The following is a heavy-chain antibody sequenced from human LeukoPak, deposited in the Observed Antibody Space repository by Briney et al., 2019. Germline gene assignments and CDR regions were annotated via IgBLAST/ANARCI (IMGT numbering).Heavy chain of an antibody. CDR3: ARVRSSWDYYYYYMDV. CDR2: IIPIFGTA. D-gene: IGHD6-13*01. V-gene: IGHV1-69*05. J-gene: IGHJ6*03. Sequence: ASVKVSCKASGGTSSSYAISWVRQAPGQGLEWMGGIIPIFGTANYAQKFQGRVTITTDESTSTAYMELSSLRSEDTAVYYCARVRSSWDYYYYYMDVWGKGTTVTVSS. CDR1: GGTSSSYA.